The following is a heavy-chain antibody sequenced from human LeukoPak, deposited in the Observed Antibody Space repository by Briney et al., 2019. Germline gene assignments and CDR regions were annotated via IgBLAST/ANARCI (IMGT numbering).Heavy chain of an antibody. J-gene: IGHJ6*02. V-gene: IGHV4-39*07. CDR2: IYYSGST. D-gene: IGHD1-26*01. Sequence: PSETLSLTCTVSGGSISSSSYYWGWIRQPPGKGLEWIGSIYYSGSTYYNPSLKSRVTISVDRSKNQFSLKLSSVTAADTAVYYCARDYLWELNYYYGMDVWGQGTTVTVSS. CDR3: ARDYLWELNYYYGMDV. CDR1: GGSISSSSYY.